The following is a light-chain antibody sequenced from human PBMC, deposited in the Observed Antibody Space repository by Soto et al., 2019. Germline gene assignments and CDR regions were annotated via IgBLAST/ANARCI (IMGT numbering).Light chain of an antibody. J-gene: IGKJ4*01. CDR2: GAS. CDR3: QQYDNLHPLT. Sequence: EIVMTQSPATLSLSPGERATLSCRASQSVSSNLAWYQQKPGQAPRLLIYGASTRATGVPARFSGSGSGTEFTLTISTLQSEDFAVYYCQQYDNLHPLTFGRGTNLDIK. V-gene: IGKV3-15*01. CDR1: QSVSSN.